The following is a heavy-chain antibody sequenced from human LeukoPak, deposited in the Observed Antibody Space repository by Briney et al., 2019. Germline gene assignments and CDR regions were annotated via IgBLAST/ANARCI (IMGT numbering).Heavy chain of an antibody. J-gene: IGHJ4*02. D-gene: IGHD6-19*01. CDR3: ARRIIAVVGTDYFDY. CDR2: INHSGST. Sequence: PSETLSLTCAVYGGSFSGYYWSWIRQPPGKGLEWIGEINHSGSTNYNPSLKSRVTISVDTSKNQFSLKLSSVTAADTAVYYCARRIIAVVGTDYFDYWGQGTLVTVSS. V-gene: IGHV4-34*01. CDR1: GGSFSGYY.